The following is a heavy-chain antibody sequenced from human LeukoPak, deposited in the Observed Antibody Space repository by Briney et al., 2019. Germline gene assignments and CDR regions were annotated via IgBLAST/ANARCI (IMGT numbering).Heavy chain of an antibody. CDR2: IYPGDSDT. CDR3: ATLGDYYDSSGYYYPGYFDY. D-gene: IGHD3-22*01. Sequence: GESLKISCKGSGHSFTSYWIGWVRQMPGKGLEWMGIIYPGDSDTRYSPSFQGQVTISADKSISTAYLQWSSLKASDTAMYYCATLGDYYDSSGYYYPGYFDYWGQGTLVTVSS. J-gene: IGHJ4*02. CDR1: GHSFTSYW. V-gene: IGHV5-51*01.